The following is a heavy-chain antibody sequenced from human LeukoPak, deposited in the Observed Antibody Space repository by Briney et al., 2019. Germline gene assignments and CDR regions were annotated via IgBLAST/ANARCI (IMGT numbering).Heavy chain of an antibody. V-gene: IGHV4-59*08. CDR1: GGSISSYY. J-gene: IGHJ6*02. CDR3: ARHRLTYGDYAGYYGMDV. D-gene: IGHD4-17*01. CDR2: IYYSGST. Sequence: SETLSLTCTVSGGSISSYYRSWIRQPPGKGLEWIGYIYYSGSTNYNPSLKSRVTISVDTSKNQFSLKLSSVTAADTAVYYCARHRLTYGDYAGYYGMDVWGQGTTVTVSS.